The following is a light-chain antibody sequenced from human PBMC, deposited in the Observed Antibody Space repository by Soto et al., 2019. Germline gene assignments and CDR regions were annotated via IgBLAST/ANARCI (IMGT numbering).Light chain of an antibody. J-gene: IGLJ2*01. CDR2: GNI. Sequence: QSVLTQPPSVSGAPGQTVTISCTGSSSNIGAGFDVHWYQQLPGTAPKLLIYGNINRPSGVPDRFSGSTSGTSASLAITGLQPEDEAHYYCQSYDSSLGGLFGGGTKVTVL. V-gene: IGLV1-40*01. CDR1: SSNIGAGFD. CDR3: QSYDSSLGGL.